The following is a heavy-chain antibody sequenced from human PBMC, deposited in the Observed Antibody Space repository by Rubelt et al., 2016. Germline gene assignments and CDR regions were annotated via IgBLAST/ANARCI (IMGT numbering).Heavy chain of an antibody. J-gene: IGHJ4*02. V-gene: IGHV4-39*01. CDR1: GYSISSTISY. Sequence: QVQLQESGPGLVKPSETLSLTCTVSGYSISSTISYWGWIRQPPGKGLEWIGSIDYSWSTSYNTSIKSRATISVDTSKNQFSLKQTAVTAAYTAVYYCARGGGDGYNDYWGQGTLVTVSS. CDR3: ARGGGDGYNDY. CDR2: IDYSWST. D-gene: IGHD5-24*01.